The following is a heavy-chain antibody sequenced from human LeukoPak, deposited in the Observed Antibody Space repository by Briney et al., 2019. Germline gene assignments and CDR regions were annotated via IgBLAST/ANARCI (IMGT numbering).Heavy chain of an antibody. CDR3: ARAPYYYDSSGYPDY. CDR2: INSDGSST. V-gene: IGHV3-74*01. D-gene: IGHD3-22*01. J-gene: IGHJ4*02. CDR1: GFTFSSYW. Sequence: PGGSLRLSCAASGFTFSSYWMHWVRQAPGKGLVWVPRINSDGSSTSYADSVKGRFTISRDNAKNTLYLQMNSLRAEDTAVYYCARAPYYYDSSGYPDYWGQGTLVTVSS.